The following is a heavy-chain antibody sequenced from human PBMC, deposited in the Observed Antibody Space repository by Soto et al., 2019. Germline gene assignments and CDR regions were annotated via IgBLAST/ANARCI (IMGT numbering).Heavy chain of an antibody. V-gene: IGHV3-11*01. D-gene: IGHD2-2*01. Sequence: QVQLVESGGGLVKPGGSLRLSCAASGFTFSDYYMSWIRQAPGKGLEWVSYISSSGTTIFYADSLRGRFTISRDNAKKSLYLQMNGLRVEDTALYYCAKGPTLVFPQLGNWGPGTLVTVSP. CDR1: GFTFSDYY. CDR2: ISSSGTTI. CDR3: AKGPTLVFPQLGN. J-gene: IGHJ4*02.